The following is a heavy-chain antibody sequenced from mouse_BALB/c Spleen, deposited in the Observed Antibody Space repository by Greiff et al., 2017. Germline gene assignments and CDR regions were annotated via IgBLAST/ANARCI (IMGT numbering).Heavy chain of an antibody. CDR3: ARAYYDYDDGGFAY. Sequence: DVKLQESGPGLVKPSQSLSLTCSVTGYSITSGYYWNWIRQFPGNKLEWMGYISYDGSNNYNPSLKNRISITRDTSKNQFFLKLNSVTTEDTATYYCARAYYDYDDGGFAYWGQGTLVTVSA. CDR2: ISYDGSN. CDR1: GYSITSGYY. D-gene: IGHD2-4*01. J-gene: IGHJ3*01. V-gene: IGHV3-6*02.